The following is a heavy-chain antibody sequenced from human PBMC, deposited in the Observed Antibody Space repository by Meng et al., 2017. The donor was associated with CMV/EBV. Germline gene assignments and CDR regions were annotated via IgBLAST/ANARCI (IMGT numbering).Heavy chain of an antibody. D-gene: IGHD3-22*01. J-gene: IGHJ4*02. CDR3: ARVWDSGWDY. CDR1: GGSFSGYY. V-gene: IGHV4-34*01. Sequence: QVQLQQWGAGLLKPSETLSLTCAVYGGSFSGYYWSWIRQPPGKGLEWSGEINHSGSTNYNPSLKSRVTIAVDTSKNQFSLKLSSVTAADTAVYYCARVWDSGWDYWGQGTLVTVSS. CDR2: INHSGST.